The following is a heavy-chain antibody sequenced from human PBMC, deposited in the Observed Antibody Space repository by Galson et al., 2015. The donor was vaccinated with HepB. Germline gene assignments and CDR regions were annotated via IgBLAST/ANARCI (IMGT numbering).Heavy chain of an antibody. J-gene: IGHJ4*02. CDR3: ARDPDHDFWSGHGYYFDY. D-gene: IGHD3-3*01. V-gene: IGHV1-18*04. CDR2: ISAYNGNT. CDR1: GFTFTSYG. Sequence: SVKVSCRAAGFTFTSYGISWVRQAPGQGLEWMGWISAYNGNTNYAQKLQGRVTMTTDTSTSTAYMELRSLRSDDTAVYYCARDPDHDFWSGHGYYFDYWGQGTLVTVSS.